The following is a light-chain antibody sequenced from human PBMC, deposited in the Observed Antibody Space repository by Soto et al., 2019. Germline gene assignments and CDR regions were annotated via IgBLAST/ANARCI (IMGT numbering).Light chain of an antibody. V-gene: IGKV3-20*01. CDR1: QSVSSNY. CDR3: QQYGSSPRT. Sequence: EIVLTQSTGTLSLSPGERATLSCRASQSVSSNYLAWYQQKPGQAPRLLIYGASSRATGIPDRFSGSGSGIDFTLTISRLEPEDFAVYYCQQYGSSPRTFGQGTKVEIK. J-gene: IGKJ1*01. CDR2: GAS.